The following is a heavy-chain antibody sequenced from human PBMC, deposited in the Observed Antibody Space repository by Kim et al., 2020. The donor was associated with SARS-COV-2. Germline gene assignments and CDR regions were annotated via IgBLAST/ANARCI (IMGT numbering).Heavy chain of an antibody. Sequence: SEKVSCKASGGTFSSYAISWVRQAPGQGLEWMGGIIPIFGTANYAQKFQGRVTITADESTSTAYMELSSLRSEDTAVYYCARDRGATRPSGMDVWGQGTTVTVSS. CDR3: ARDRGATRPSGMDV. J-gene: IGHJ6*02. CDR2: IIPIFGTA. CDR1: GGTFSSYA. D-gene: IGHD3-10*01. V-gene: IGHV1-69*13.